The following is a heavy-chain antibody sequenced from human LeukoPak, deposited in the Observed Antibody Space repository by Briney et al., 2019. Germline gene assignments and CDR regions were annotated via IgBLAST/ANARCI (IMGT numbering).Heavy chain of an antibody. CDR1: GFTFSSYG. Sequence: GRSLRLSCAASGFTFSSYGMHWVRQAPGKGLEWVAVIWYGGSNKYYADSVKGRFTISRDNSKNTLYLQMNSLRAEDTAVYYCAKGGVKQQAYWGQGTLVTVSS. V-gene: IGHV3-30*18. CDR2: IWYGGSNK. D-gene: IGHD6-13*01. J-gene: IGHJ4*02. CDR3: AKGGVKQQAY.